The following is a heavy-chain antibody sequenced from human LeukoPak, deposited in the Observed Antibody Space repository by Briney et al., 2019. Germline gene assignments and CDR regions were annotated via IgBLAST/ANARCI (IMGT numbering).Heavy chain of an antibody. V-gene: IGHV3-11*06. D-gene: IGHD1-26*01. CDR3: ARDPYSGRYGDYYYYMDV. CDR1: GFIFSDYY. CDR2: ITSSSSYI. Sequence: GGSLRLSCAASGFIFSDYYMSWLRQAPGKGLEWVSSITSSSSYIYYADSVKGRFTISRDNAKNSLYLQMNSLRAEDTAVYYCARDPYSGRYGDYYYYMDVWGKGTTVTVSS. J-gene: IGHJ6*03.